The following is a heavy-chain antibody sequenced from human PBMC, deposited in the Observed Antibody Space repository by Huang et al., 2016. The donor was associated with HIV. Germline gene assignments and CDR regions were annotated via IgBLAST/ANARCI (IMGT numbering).Heavy chain of an antibody. CDR2: ISYDSKTK. Sequence: QVQLVESGGGVVQPGRSLRISCAASGFTFSSYGMHWVRQAPVKGLEWLAGISYDSKTKYYADSVKGRFSISRDNSKTTVYLQLNSLRLEDTAVYYCAKGGSAAAVLDFWGQGTLVTVSS. CDR1: GFTFSSYG. CDR3: AKGGSAAAVLDF. D-gene: IGHD6-13*01. V-gene: IGHV3-30*18. J-gene: IGHJ4*02.